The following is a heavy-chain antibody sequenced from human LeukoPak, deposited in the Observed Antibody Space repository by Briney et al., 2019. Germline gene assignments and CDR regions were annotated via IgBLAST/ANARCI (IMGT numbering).Heavy chain of an antibody. CDR2: TYTSGST. Sequence: SETLSLTCTVSGGSISSGSYYWSWIRQPAGKGLEWIGRTYTSGSTNYNPSLKSRVTISVDTSKNQFSLKLSSVTAADTAVYYCARDLTAYSSGWYLGWFDPWGQGTLVTVSS. V-gene: IGHV4-61*02. J-gene: IGHJ5*02. CDR1: GGSISSGSYY. CDR3: ARDLTAYSSGWYLGWFDP. D-gene: IGHD6-19*01.